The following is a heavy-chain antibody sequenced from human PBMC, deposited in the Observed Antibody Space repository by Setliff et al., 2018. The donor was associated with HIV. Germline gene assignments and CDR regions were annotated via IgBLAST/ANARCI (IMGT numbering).Heavy chain of an antibody. J-gene: IGHJ4*02. Sequence: GASVKVSCKAFGYTFASYGISWVRQAPGQGLEWMGWISAYSGNTNYAQKFQGRVTMTTDTSTSTAYMEVRSLTSDDTAVYYCARAGPTKEYGDYFYWGQGALVTVSS. CDR3: ARAGPTKEYGDYFY. D-gene: IGHD4-17*01. V-gene: IGHV1-18*01. CDR2: ISAYSGNT. CDR1: GYTFASYG.